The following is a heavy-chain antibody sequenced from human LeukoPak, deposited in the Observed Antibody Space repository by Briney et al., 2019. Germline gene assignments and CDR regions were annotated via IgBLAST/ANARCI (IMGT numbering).Heavy chain of an antibody. V-gene: IGHV3-66*01. J-gene: IGHJ4*02. CDR2: IYSGGST. D-gene: IGHD3-10*01. CDR3: ARDRGRRGDY. Sequence: GGSLRLPCVASGFTVSGNYMSWVRQAPGKGLEWVSVIYSGGSTYYADSVKGRFSISRDDSKNTLYLQMNSLRAEDTAVYYCARDRGRRGDYWGQGTLVTVSS. CDR1: GFTVSGNY.